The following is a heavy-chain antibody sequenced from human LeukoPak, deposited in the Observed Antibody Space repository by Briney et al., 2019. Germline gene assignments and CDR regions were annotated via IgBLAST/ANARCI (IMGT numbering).Heavy chain of an antibody. CDR2: ISGSGSST. Sequence: HPGGSLRLSCAASGFTFSSYAMSWVRQAPGKGLEWVSAISGSGSSTYYADSVKGRFTISRDNSKNTLYLQMNSLRAEDTAVYYCAKDLRSGGSCYSHWGQGTLVTVSS. CDR3: AKDLRSGGSCYSH. J-gene: IGHJ4*02. CDR1: GFTFSSYA. D-gene: IGHD2-15*01. V-gene: IGHV3-23*01.